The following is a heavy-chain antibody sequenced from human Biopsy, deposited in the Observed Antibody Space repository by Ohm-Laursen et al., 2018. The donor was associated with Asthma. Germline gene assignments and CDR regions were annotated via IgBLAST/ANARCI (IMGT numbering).Heavy chain of an antibody. CDR3: AKSADYYDSTDYLDF. CDR2: ISWNSGNI. D-gene: IGHD3-22*01. CDR1: GFSFDDCA. J-gene: IGHJ4*01. Sequence: SLRLSCAASGFSFDDCAMHWVRQAPGKGLERVSSISWNSGNIDYAVSVKGRFTISRDNAKNSLYLQMQSLRPEDTAFYYCAKSADYYDSTDYLDFWGRGTLVIVSS. V-gene: IGHV3-9*01.